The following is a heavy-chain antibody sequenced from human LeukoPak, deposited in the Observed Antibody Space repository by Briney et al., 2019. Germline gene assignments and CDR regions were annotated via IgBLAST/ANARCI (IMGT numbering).Heavy chain of an antibody. V-gene: IGHV4-34*01. CDR1: GGSFSDYY. J-gene: IGHJ4*02. CDR2: IHHSGRT. CDR3: TRGQFQRDY. Sequence: PSETLSLTCAVYGGSFSDYYWSWIRQPPGKGLEWIGEIHHSGRTNYNPSLKTRVTISIDTSKNQFSLTLSSVTVADTAVYYCTRGQFQRDYWGQGTLVTVSS.